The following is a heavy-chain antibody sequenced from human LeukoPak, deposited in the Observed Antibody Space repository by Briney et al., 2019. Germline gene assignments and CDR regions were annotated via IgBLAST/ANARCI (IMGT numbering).Heavy chain of an antibody. CDR1: GFTVSSNY. V-gene: IGHV3-53*01. CDR2: IYAGGNA. J-gene: IGHJ3*02. CDR3: ARALGSGITKSGHDAFDM. D-gene: IGHD6-19*01. Sequence: GGSLRLSCAASGFTVSSNYMTWVRQAPGKGLQWVSVIYAGGNAYYADSVKGRFTISRDNSKNTAYLQMNSLRVEDTAIYYCARALGSGITKSGHDAFDMWGQGTMVTVSS.